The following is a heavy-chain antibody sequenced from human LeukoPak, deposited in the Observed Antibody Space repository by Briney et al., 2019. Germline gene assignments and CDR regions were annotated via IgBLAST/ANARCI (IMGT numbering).Heavy chain of an antibody. CDR2: ISGSGGST. J-gene: IGHJ6*03. CDR3: AKDWYDFWSGYYPSHYYYYMDV. V-gene: IGHV3-23*01. CDR1: GFTSSSYA. Sequence: GGSLRLSCAASGFTSSSYAMSWVRQAPGKGLEWVSAISGSGGSTYYADSVKGRFTISRDNSKNTLYLQMNSLRAEDTAVYYCAKDWYDFWSGYYPSHYYYYMDVWGKGTTVTVSS. D-gene: IGHD3-3*01.